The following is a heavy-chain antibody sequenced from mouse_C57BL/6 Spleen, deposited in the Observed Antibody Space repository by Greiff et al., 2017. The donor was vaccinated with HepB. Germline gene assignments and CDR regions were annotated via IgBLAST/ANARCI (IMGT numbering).Heavy chain of an antibody. CDR3: ARTDGYLPWFAY. D-gene: IGHD2-3*01. Sequence: EVKLQQSGPELVKPGASVKISCKASGYTFTDYYMNWVKQSHGKSLEWIGDINPNNGGTSYNQKFKGKATLTVDKSSSTAYMELRSLTSEDSAVYYCARTDGYLPWFAYWGQGTLVTVSA. CDR1: GYTFTDYY. CDR2: INPNNGGT. V-gene: IGHV1-26*01. J-gene: IGHJ3*01.